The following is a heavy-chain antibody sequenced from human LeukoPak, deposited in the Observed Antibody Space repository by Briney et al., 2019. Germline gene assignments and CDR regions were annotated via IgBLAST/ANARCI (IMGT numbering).Heavy chain of an antibody. J-gene: IGHJ4*02. CDR3: ARELGDYLFDY. Sequence: SETLSLTCAVYGGSSSGYYWSWIRQPPGKGLEWIGEINHSGSTNYNPSLKSRVTISVDTSKNQFSLKLSSVTAADTAVYYCARELGDYLFDYWGQGTLVTVSS. D-gene: IGHD4-17*01. V-gene: IGHV4-34*01. CDR1: GGSSSGYY. CDR2: INHSGST.